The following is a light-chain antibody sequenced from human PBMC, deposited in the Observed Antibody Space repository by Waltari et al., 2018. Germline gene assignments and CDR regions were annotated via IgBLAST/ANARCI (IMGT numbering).Light chain of an antibody. Sequence: QSVLTQSPSASAAPGQRVTISCSGSSSNIGSTHVSSYQHVPGTATKLLIYRNHQRPSGVPDRFSGSKSGTSASLAVSGLRSEDEADYYCAAWDDTLSGVVFGGGTKLTVL. V-gene: IGLV1-47*01. CDR1: SSNIGSTH. CDR3: AAWDDTLSGVV. CDR2: RNH. J-gene: IGLJ2*01.